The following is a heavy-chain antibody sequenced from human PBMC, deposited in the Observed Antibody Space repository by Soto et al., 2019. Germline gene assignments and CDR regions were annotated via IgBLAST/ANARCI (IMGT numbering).Heavy chain of an antibody. D-gene: IGHD3-3*01. CDR2: IWYDGSNK. Sequence: PGGSLRLSCAASGFTFSSYGMHWVRQAPGKGLEWVAVIWYDGSNKYYADSVKGRFTISRDNSKNTLYLQMNSLRAEDTAVYYCAKDNDGITIFGVVILRKNWFDPWGQGTLVTVSS. V-gene: IGHV3-33*06. CDR3: AKDNDGITIFGVVILRKNWFDP. CDR1: GFTFSSYG. J-gene: IGHJ5*02.